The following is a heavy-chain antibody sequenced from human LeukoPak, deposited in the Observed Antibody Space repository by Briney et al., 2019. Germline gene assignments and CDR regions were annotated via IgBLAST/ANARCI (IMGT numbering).Heavy chain of an antibody. CDR3: ARYTPRYCSSTSCYYFDY. V-gene: IGHV4-38-2*01. Sequence: SETLSLTCAVSGYSISSGYYWGWIRPPPGKGVEWVGSIYHSGSTYYNPSLKSRVTISVDTSKNQFSLRLSSVTAADTAVYYCARYTPRYCSSTSCYYFDYWGQGTLVTVSS. J-gene: IGHJ4*02. CDR2: IYHSGST. D-gene: IGHD2-2*01. CDR1: GYSISSGYY.